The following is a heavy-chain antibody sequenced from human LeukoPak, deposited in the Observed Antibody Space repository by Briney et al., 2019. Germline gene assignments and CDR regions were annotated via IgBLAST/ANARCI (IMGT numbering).Heavy chain of an antibody. V-gene: IGHV1-46*01. J-gene: IGHJ4*02. CDR2: INLSGGST. CDR1: GYTFTSYY. D-gene: IGHD2-8*01. Sequence: GASVKVSCKASGYTFTSYYMHWVRQAPGQGLEWMGIINLSGGSTNYAQKLQGRVTMTTDTSTTTAYMELRSLRSDDTAVYYCARVGSYCTNDMCHDYWGQGTLVTVSS. CDR3: ARVGSYCTNDMCHDY.